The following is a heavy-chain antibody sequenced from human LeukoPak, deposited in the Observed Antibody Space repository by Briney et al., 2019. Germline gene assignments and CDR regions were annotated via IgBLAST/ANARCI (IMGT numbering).Heavy chain of an antibody. J-gene: IGHJ6*04. CDR3: ARATAKGNYYHGMDV. D-gene: IGHD2-21*02. Sequence: SVKVSCKASGGTLWSYAMSWVRQAPGQGLEWMGGIIPMFGTTNYAQKFQGRVTIGADTSTNTAYVEVRDLRSEDTAVYYCARATAKGNYYHGMDVWGKGTTVSVSS. V-gene: IGHV1-69*06. CDR2: IIPMFGTT. CDR1: GGTLWSYA.